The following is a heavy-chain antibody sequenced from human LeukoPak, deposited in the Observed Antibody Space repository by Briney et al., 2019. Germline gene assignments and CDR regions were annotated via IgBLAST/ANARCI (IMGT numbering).Heavy chain of an antibody. V-gene: IGHV3-23*01. CDR3: AKDRHYYGSGSFYTYFDY. D-gene: IGHD3-10*01. J-gene: IGHJ4*02. CDR1: GFTFSSYA. CDR2: VVGGGAT. Sequence: GGSLRLSCAASGFTFSSYAMTWVRQAPGKGLEWVSTVVGGGATYYADSVKGRFTISRDNSKNTLYLQMNSLRAEDTAVYYCAKDRHYYGSGSFYTYFDYWGQGTLVTVSS.